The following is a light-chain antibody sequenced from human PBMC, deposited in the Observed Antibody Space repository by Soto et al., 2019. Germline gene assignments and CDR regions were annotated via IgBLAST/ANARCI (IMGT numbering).Light chain of an antibody. J-gene: IGKJ2*01. V-gene: IGKV3-15*01. CDR1: QSVKSN. CDR2: GAS. Sequence: EIVMTQSPATLSVSPGERATLFCRASQSVKSNLAWYQQNPGQAPRLLIYGASTRATGVPARFSGSGSGTEFTLTISSLQSEDCAVYCCQHYDGWVKTFGQGTKLEIK. CDR3: QHYDGWVKT.